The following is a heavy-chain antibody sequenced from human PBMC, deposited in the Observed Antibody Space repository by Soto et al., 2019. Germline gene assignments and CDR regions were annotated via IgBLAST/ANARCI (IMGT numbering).Heavy chain of an antibody. J-gene: IGHJ5*01. Sequence: SQTLSLTFAISGDSAFSNSATGDRMRKSPSRGLEWLGRTYYRSKWYNDYAVSVEGRITINPDTSNNQVSLQLNSVTPDDTAVYYRARLIGNSWLDSWGQGTLVTVSS. V-gene: IGHV6-1*01. CDR1: GDSAFSNSAT. D-gene: IGHD2-8*01. CDR2: TYYRSKWYN. CDR3: ARLIGNSWLDS.